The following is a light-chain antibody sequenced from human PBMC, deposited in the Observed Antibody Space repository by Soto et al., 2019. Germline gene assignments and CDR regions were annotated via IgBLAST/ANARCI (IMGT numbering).Light chain of an antibody. J-gene: IGLJ3*02. CDR2: EDS. Sequence: QSALTQPASVSGSPGQSITISCTGTNIDVGTYNLVSWYQHHPGKAPKLIIHEDSKRPSGVSYRFSGSKSGNTASLTLSGLQAEDEADYYCCSYAGSSTWVFGGGTKLTVL. CDR1: NIDVGTYNL. CDR3: CSYAGSSTWV. V-gene: IGLV2-23*01.